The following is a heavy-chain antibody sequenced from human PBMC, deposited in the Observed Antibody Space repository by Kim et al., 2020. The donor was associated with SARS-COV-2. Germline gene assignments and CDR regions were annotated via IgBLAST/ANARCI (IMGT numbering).Heavy chain of an antibody. Sequence: ASVKVSCKASGYTFTHYAMHWVRQAPGQSLEWMGLLNTDNGDTRYSQKFQGRVTIIRDTSASTAYMELRSLRSEDTAVYYCARGGTRLPDYWGQGTLVTVSS. CDR1: GYTFTHYA. D-gene: IGHD1-1*01. V-gene: IGHV1-3*04. CDR3: ARGGTRLPDY. J-gene: IGHJ4*02. CDR2: LNTDNGDT.